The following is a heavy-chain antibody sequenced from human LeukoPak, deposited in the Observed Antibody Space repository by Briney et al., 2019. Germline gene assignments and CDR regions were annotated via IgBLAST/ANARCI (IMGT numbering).Heavy chain of an antibody. CDR1: GFIFSDHW. CDR3: ARDSVGMDV. D-gene: IGHD5/OR15-5a*01. Sequence: GSLRLSCAASGFIFSDHWMHWVRQAPGKGLVWLSRINNDGSSTIYADSVKGRFTISRDTSKNTLYLQMNSLRTEDTAVYYCARDSVGMDVWGQGTTVTVSS. CDR2: INNDGSST. V-gene: IGHV3-74*01. J-gene: IGHJ6*02.